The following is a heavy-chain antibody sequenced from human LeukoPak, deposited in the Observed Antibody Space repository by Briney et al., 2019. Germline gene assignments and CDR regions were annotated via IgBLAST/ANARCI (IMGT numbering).Heavy chain of an antibody. CDR3: ARDPYYDSSGYYGDGYYYMDV. D-gene: IGHD3-22*01. CDR1: GYTFTSYY. J-gene: IGHJ6*03. CDR2: INPSGGST. V-gene: IGHV1-46*01. Sequence: ASVKVSCKASGYTFTSYYMHWVRQAPGQGLEWMGIINPSGGSTSYAQKFQGRVTMTRDTSTSTVYMELSSLRSEYTAVYYCARDPYYDSSGYYGDGYYYMDVWGKGTTVTVSS.